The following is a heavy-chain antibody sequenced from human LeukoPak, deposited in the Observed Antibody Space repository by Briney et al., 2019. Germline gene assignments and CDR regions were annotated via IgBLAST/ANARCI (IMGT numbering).Heavy chain of an antibody. CDR3: ARVTYNFYYMDV. V-gene: IGHV3-30-3*01. CDR2: ISYDGSNK. CDR1: EFTFSKYA. J-gene: IGHJ6*03. D-gene: IGHD1-20*01. Sequence: GGSLRLSCAASEFTFSKYAMHWVRQAPGKGLEWVAVISYDGSNKYYADSVKGRFTISRDNSKNTLYLQMDSLRADDTAVYYCARVTYNFYYMDVWGKGTTVTVSS.